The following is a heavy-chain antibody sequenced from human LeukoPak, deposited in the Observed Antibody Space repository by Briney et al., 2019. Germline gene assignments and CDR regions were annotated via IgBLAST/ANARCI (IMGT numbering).Heavy chain of an antibody. V-gene: IGHV4-59*08. D-gene: IGHD6-13*01. CDR3: ARHRGGSSFLASNWFDP. J-gene: IGHJ5*02. CDR2: IYYSGST. CDR1: GGSISSYY. Sequence: PSETLSLTCTVSGGSISSYYWSWIRQPPGKGLEWIGYIYYSGSTNYNPSLKSRVTISVDTSKNQFSLKLSSVTAADTAVYYCARHRGGSSFLASNWFDPWGQGTLVTVSS.